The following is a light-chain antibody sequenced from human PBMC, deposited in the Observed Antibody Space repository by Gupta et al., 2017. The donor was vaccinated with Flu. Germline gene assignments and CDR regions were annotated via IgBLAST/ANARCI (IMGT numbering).Light chain of an antibody. CDR1: KLGDKY. CDR3: QAWDSSTSWV. V-gene: IGLV3-1*01. Sequence: SGDKLGDKYACWYQQKPGQSPVLVIYQDNKRPSGIPERFSGSNSGNTATLTISGTQAKDEADYYCQAWDSSTSWVFGGGTKLTVL. J-gene: IGLJ3*02. CDR2: QDN.